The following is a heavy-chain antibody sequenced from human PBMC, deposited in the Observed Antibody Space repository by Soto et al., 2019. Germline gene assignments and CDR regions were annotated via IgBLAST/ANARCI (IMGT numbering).Heavy chain of an antibody. CDR3: ASDRLRYFDWLPSTYYYYGMDV. CDR2: IYYSGST. Sequence: SETLSLTCTVSGGSISSGDYYWSWIRQPPGKGLEWIGYIYYSGSTYYNPSLKSRVTISVDTSKNQFSLKLSSVTAADTAVYYCASDRLRYFDWLPSTYYYYGMDVWGQGTTVTVSS. CDR1: GGSISSGDYY. D-gene: IGHD3-9*01. J-gene: IGHJ6*02. V-gene: IGHV4-30-4*01.